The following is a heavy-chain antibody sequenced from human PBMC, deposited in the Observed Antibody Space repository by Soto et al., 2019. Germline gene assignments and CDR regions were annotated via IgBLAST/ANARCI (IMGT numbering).Heavy chain of an antibody. V-gene: IGHV3-30*18. CDR2: ISYDGSNK. J-gene: IGHJ6*02. Sequence: GGSLRLSCAASGFTFSSYGMHWVRQAPGKGLEWVAVISYDGSNKYYADSVKGRFTISRDNSKNTLYLQMNSLRAEDTAVYYCAKDSGYGGDYYYGMDVWGQGTTVTVSS. D-gene: IGHD5-12*01. CDR1: GFTFSSYG. CDR3: AKDSGYGGDYYYGMDV.